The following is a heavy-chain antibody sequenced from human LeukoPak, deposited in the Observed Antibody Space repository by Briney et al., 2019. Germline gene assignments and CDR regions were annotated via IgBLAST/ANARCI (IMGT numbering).Heavy chain of an antibody. CDR3: ARFEAAAGNFDY. V-gene: IGHV3-7*01. CDR2: IKQDGSEK. D-gene: IGHD6-13*01. J-gene: IGHJ4*02. CDR1: GFTFSSYW. Sequence: GGSLRLSCVVSGFTFSSYWMGWVRQAPGKGLEWVANIKQDGSEKYYVDSVKGRFTISRDNAKNSLYLQMNSLRAEDTAVYYCARFEAAAGNFDYWGQGTLVTVSS.